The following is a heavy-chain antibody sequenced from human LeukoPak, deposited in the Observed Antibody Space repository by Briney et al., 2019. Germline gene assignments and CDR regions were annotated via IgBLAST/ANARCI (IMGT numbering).Heavy chain of an antibody. V-gene: IGHV4-39*07. D-gene: IGHD3-10*01. Sequence: SETLSLTCIVSGGSISSSNYYWGWIRQSPGKGLEWIGSIYYSGSTYYNPSLKSRVTISVDTSKNQFSLKLSSVTAADTAVYYCVRVRGVLDYWGQGTLVTVSS. CDR3: VRVRGVLDY. CDR2: IYYSGST. J-gene: IGHJ4*02. CDR1: GGSISSSNYY.